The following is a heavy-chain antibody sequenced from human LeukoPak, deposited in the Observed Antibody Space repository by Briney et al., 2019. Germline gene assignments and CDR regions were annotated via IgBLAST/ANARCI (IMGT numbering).Heavy chain of an antibody. J-gene: IGHJ6*02. CDR2: ISWGSNVI. V-gene: IGHV3-48*04. D-gene: IGHD6-13*01. Sequence: GGSLRLSCTASGFTFSSYSMNWVRQAPGKGLEWLSYISWGSNVIYYADSVKGRFTISRDNAKNSLYLQMNSLRAEDTAVYYCASSIAAAGPYYYYGMDVWGQGTTVTVSS. CDR3: ASSIAAAGPYYYYGMDV. CDR1: GFTFSSYS.